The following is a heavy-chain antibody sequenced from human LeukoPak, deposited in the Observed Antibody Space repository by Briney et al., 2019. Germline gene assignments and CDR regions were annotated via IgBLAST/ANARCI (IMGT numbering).Heavy chain of an antibody. J-gene: IGHJ4*02. CDR1: GFTFSSYS. Sequence: GGSLRLSCAASGFTFSSYSMNWVRQAPGKGLEWVSHITASGTAMFYADSVKGRFTISRDNTQNLLYLQMNSLRPEDTAVYYCARGFDYWGQGILVTVSS. CDR3: ARGFDY. CDR2: ITASGTAM. V-gene: IGHV3-48*04.